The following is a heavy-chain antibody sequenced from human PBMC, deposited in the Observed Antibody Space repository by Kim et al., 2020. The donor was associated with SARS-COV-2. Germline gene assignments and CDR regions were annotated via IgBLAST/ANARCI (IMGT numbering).Heavy chain of an antibody. Sequence: GGSLRLSCAASGFTFSTYAMTWVRQAPGEGLEWVSCVDGGNNTYYAASVKGRFTISRDNSKNTLYLQMNSLRAEDTAVYYCAKGGAASGYKSLVFWGQGTLVTVSS. CDR3: AKGGAASGYKSLVF. J-gene: IGHJ4*02. V-gene: IGHV3-23*05. CDR1: GFTFSTYA. CDR2: VDGGNNT. D-gene: IGHD5-12*01.